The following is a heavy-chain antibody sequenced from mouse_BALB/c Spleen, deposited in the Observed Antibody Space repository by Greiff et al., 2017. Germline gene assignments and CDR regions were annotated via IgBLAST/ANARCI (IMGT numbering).Heavy chain of an antibody. J-gene: IGHJ4*01. CDR3: AKHRYRYAGNYAMDY. CDR2: IWGGGST. D-gene: IGHD2-14*01. V-gene: IGHV2-6-5*01. CDR1: GFSLTDYG. Sequence: QVQLQQSGPGLVAPSQSLSITCTVSGFSLTDYGVSWIRQPPGKGLEWLGVIWGGGSTYYNSALKSRLSISKDNSKSQVFLKMNSLQTDDTAMYYCAKHRYRYAGNYAMDYWGQGTSVTVSS.